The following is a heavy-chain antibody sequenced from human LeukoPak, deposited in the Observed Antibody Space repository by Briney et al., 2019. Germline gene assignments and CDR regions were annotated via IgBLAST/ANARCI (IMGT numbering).Heavy chain of an antibody. V-gene: IGHV3-30*01. D-gene: IGHD3-22*01. Sequence: QSGGSLRLSCAASGFAFSTYYIHWVRQAPGKGLEWLAVISPDGSNKYFADSVNGRFTISRDNSKNTIFLQMNRLRVEDTSIYYCARGDSSGHHDFWGQGALVTVSS. CDR3: ARGDSSGHHDF. J-gene: IGHJ4*02. CDR2: ISPDGSNK. CDR1: GFAFSTYY.